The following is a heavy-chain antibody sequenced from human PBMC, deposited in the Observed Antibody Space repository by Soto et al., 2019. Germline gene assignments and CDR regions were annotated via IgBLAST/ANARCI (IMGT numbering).Heavy chain of an antibody. CDR1: GFTFSSYA. D-gene: IGHD3-22*01. CDR2: ISTSGGGT. CDR3: FTDREFRPAY. V-gene: IGHV3-23*01. J-gene: IGHJ4*02. Sequence: GGSLRLSCTGSGFTFSSYAMSWVRQAPGKGLEWLSAISTSGGGTYYADSVKGRFTISRDDSKNMFFLQMNSLKVEDTAVYYCFTDREFRPAYWGQGTLVTVSS.